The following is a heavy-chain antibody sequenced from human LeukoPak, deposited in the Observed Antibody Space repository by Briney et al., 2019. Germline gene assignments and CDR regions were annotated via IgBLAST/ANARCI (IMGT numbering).Heavy chain of an antibody. V-gene: IGHV3-74*01. CDR1: GFTFSSYW. CDR3: ASGGSGLIDY. CDR2: FNSDESSR. J-gene: IGHJ4*02. Sequence: GGSLRLSCAASGFTFSSYWMHWVRQVPGKGLVWVSRFNSDESSRGYADSVKGRFTISRDNAKNTLYLQMNSLRAEDTAVYYCASGGSGLIDYWGQGTLVIVSS. D-gene: IGHD3-10*01.